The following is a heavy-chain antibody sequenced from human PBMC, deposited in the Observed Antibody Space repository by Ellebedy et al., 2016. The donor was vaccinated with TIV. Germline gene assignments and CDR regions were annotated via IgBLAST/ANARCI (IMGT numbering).Heavy chain of an antibody. J-gene: IGHJ3*02. CDR3: AKDGAVRGVHDAFDI. V-gene: IGHV3-23*01. D-gene: IGHD3-10*01. CDR2: ISGSGGST. CDR1: GFTFSGYG. Sequence: GESLKISXAASGFTFSGYGMSWVRQAPGKGLEWVSGISGSGGSTYYADSVKGRFTISRDNSKNTLYLQMSSLRAEDTAVYYCAKDGAVRGVHDAFDIWGQGTMVTVSS.